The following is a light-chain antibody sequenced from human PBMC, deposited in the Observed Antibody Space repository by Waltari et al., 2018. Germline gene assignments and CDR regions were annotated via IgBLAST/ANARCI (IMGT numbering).Light chain of an antibody. Sequence: QSGLTQPASVSGSPGQSITISCTGTSSDFGGFNYVSWYQQHPGKVPKLMIFDVSKRPSGVSSRFSGSKSGNTASLTISGLQAEDEADYYCSSYTDTGILFGGGTKLTVL. CDR1: SSDFGGFNY. CDR2: DVS. CDR3: SSYTDTGIL. V-gene: IGLV2-14*01. J-gene: IGLJ3*02.